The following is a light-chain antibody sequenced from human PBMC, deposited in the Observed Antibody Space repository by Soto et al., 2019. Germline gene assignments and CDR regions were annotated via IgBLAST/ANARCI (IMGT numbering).Light chain of an antibody. CDR1: STDVGGYNY. V-gene: IGLV2-14*01. CDR2: EVS. CDR3: GSYTSTDTPFV. J-gene: IGLJ1*01. Sequence: ALAQPSSVSGSPGQSITISCTGTSTDVGGYNYVSWYQHHPGKGPKLIIYEVSNRPSGVSDRFSGSKSGNKASLIISNLEAEDESDYYCGSYTSTDTPFVFGTGTKVT.